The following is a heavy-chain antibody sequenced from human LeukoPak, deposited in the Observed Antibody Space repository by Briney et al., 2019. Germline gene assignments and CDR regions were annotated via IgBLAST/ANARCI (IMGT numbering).Heavy chain of an antibody. J-gene: IGHJ4*02. CDR2: ISGSGGST. Sequence: GGSLRLSCAASGFTFSSYALSWVRQAPGKGLEWVSAISGSGGSTYYADSVKGRFTISRDNSKNTLYLQMNSLRAEDTAVYYCARVYYYDSSGYFGYWGQGTLVTVSS. CDR1: GFTFSSYA. V-gene: IGHV3-23*01. D-gene: IGHD3-22*01. CDR3: ARVYYYDSSGYFGY.